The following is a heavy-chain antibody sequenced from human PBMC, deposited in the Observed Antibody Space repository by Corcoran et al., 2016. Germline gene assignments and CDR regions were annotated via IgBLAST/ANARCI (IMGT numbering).Heavy chain of an antibody. CDR2: IIPIFGTA. CDR1: GGTFSSYA. Sequence: QVQLVQSGAEVKKPGSSVKVSCKASGGTFSSYAISWVRQAPGQGLEWMGGIIPIFGTANYAQKFQGRVTITADKSTSTAYMELSSLRSEDTAVYYGAGLERGCSGGSCYHRGWFDPWGQGTLVTVSS. J-gene: IGHJ5*02. V-gene: IGHV1-69*06. CDR3: AGLERGCSGGSCYHRGWFDP. D-gene: IGHD2-15*01.